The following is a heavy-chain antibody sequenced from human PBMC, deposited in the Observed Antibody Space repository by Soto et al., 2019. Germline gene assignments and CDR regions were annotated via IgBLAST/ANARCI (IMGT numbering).Heavy chain of an antibody. CDR1: GGTFSSYA. V-gene: IGHV1-69*13. CDR3: ATGEFTVTTTGYYYYGMDV. D-gene: IGHD4-17*01. CDR2: IIPIFGTA. J-gene: IGHJ6*02. Sequence: GASVKVSCKASGGTFSSYAISWVRQAPGQGLEWMGGIIPIFGTANYAQKFQGRVTITADESTSTAYMELSSLRSEDTAVYYCATGEFTVTTTGYYYYGMDVWGQGTTVTVS.